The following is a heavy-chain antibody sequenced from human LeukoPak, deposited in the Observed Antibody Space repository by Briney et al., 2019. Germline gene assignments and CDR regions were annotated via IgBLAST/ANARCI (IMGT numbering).Heavy chain of an antibody. V-gene: IGHV4-59*08. CDR1: GGSISSYY. D-gene: IGHD3-22*01. Sequence: SETLSLTCTVSGGSISSYYWSWIRQPPGKGLEWIGSIYYSGTTYYNPSLKSRITVSVDTSKNQFFLNLTSVTAADTAVYYCARLGGTMKLSFSWGQGTQVTVSS. CDR3: ARLGGTMKLSFS. CDR2: IYYSGTT. J-gene: IGHJ5*02.